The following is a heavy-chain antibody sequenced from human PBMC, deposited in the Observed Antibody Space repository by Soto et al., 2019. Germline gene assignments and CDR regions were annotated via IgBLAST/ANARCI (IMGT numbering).Heavy chain of an antibody. D-gene: IGHD3-3*01. CDR3: ASSYDFWSGYYGTPFDY. V-gene: IGHV4-59*01. J-gene: IGHJ4*02. CDR1: GGTISSYY. Sequence: TSETLSLTCTVSGGTISSYYWSWIRQPPGKGLEWIGYIYYSGSTNYNPSLKSRVTISVDTSKNQFSLKLSSVTAADTAVYYCASSYDFWSGYYGTPFDYWGQGTLVTVSS. CDR2: IYYSGST.